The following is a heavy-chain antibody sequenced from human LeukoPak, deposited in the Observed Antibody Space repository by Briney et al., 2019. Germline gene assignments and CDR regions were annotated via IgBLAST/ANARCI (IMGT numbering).Heavy chain of an antibody. CDR3: AREYGYGSGSYIPYYYYGMDV. J-gene: IGHJ6*02. V-gene: IGHV1-18*01. CDR2: ISAYNGNT. Sequence: ASVKVPCKASGYTFTSYGISWARQAPGQGLEWMGWISAYNGNTNYAQKLQGRVTMTTDTSTSTAYMELRSLRSDDTAVYYCAREYGYGSGSYIPYYYYGMDVWGQGTTVTVSS. D-gene: IGHD3-10*01. CDR1: GYTFTSYG.